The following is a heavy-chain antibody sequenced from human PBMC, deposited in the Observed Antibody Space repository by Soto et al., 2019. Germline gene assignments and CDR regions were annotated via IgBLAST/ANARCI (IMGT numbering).Heavy chain of an antibody. Sequence: SETLSLTCTVSGGSISSGDYYWSWIRQPPGKGLEWIGYIYYSGSTYYNPSLKSRVTISVDTSKNQFSLKLSSVTAADTAVYYCARNSYYDFWSGYYAWGQGTLVTVSS. CDR2: IYYSGST. CDR3: ARNSYYDFWSGYYA. CDR1: GGSISSGDYY. V-gene: IGHV4-30-4*01. D-gene: IGHD3-3*01. J-gene: IGHJ4*02.